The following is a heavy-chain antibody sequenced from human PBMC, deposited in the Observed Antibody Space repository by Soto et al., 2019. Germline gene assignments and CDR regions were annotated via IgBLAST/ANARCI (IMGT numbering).Heavy chain of an antibody. Sequence: PGGSLRLSCAASGFTFSSYSMNWVRQAPGKGLEWVSAISGSGGSTYYADSVKGRFTISRDNSKNTLYLQMNSLRAEDTAVYYCAKNLMVYAIPLEAFEIWGQGTMVTGSS. D-gene: IGHD2-8*01. J-gene: IGHJ3*02. CDR2: ISGSGGST. V-gene: IGHV3-23*01. CDR1: GFTFSSYS. CDR3: AKNLMVYAIPLEAFEI.